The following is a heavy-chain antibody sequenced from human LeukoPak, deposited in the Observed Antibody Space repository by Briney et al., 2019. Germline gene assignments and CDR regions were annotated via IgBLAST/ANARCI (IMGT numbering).Heavy chain of an antibody. D-gene: IGHD3-16*01. V-gene: IGHV1-69*05. CDR2: IIPIFGTA. CDR1: GGTLSSYA. CDR3: ARDASPGTPPVYFDY. Sequence: GASVKVSCKASGGTLSSYAISWVRQAPGQGLEWMGRIIPIFGTANYAQKFQGRVTITTDESTSTAYMELSSLRSEDTAVYYCARDASPGTPPVYFDYWGQGTLVTVSS. J-gene: IGHJ4*02.